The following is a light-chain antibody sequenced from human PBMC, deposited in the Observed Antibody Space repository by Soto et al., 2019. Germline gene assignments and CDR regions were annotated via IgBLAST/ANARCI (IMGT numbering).Light chain of an antibody. CDR1: QSVGSN. Sequence: ETVMTQSPATLSVPHGARATLSCRASQSVGSNLAWYQQKPGQAPRLLIYGASSRATDIPARFSGSGAATEFSLTISSLQSEDFAFYYCLHYYERPRWTFGQGTKVDIK. V-gene: IGKV3-15*01. CDR2: GAS. CDR3: LHYYERPRWT. J-gene: IGKJ1*01.